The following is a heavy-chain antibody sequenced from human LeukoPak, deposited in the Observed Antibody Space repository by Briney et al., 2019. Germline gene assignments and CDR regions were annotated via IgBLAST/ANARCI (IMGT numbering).Heavy chain of an antibody. CDR2: IYWDDDK. CDR3: AHRTLQQLAFDH. V-gene: IGHV2-5*02. D-gene: IGHD6-13*01. J-gene: IGHJ4*02. CDR1: GFSLSTSRVG. Sequence: SGPTLVNPTQTLTLTCTFSGFSLSTSRVGVGWIRQPPGKALEWLALIYWDDDKRYSPSLKSRLTITKDTSKNQVVLTMTNMGPVDTATYYCAHRTLQQLAFDHWGQGTLVTVSS.